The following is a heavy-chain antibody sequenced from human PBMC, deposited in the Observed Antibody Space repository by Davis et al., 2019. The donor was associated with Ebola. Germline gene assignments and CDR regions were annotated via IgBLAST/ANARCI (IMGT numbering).Heavy chain of an antibody. J-gene: IGHJ4*02. CDR3: AIGGRAGGFDY. V-gene: IGHV1-24*01. CDR1: GYIFSRYY. CDR2: FDPEDGER. Sequence: ASVKVSCKASGYIFSRYYMHWVRQAPGQGLEWMGRFDPEDGERIYAQKFQGRVTMTDDTSTDTAYMKLTSLRSEDTAVYYCAIGGRAGGFDYWGQGTLVTVSS.